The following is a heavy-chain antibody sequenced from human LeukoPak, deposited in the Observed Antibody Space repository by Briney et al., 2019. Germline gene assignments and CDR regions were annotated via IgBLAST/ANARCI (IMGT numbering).Heavy chain of an antibody. V-gene: IGHV1-2*02. CDR3: ARAEWELLYAFDI. Sequence: ASVKVSYKASGYTFTSYGINWVRQATGQGLEWMGWINPNSGGTNYAQKFQGRVTMTRDTSISTAYMELSRLRSDDTAVYYCARAEWELLYAFDIWGQGTMVTVSS. D-gene: IGHD1-26*01. CDR1: GYTFTSYG. J-gene: IGHJ3*02. CDR2: INPNSGGT.